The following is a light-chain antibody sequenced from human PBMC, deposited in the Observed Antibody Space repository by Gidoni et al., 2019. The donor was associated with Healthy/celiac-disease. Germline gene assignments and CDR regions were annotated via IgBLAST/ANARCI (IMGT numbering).Light chain of an antibody. Sequence: VLTQSPGTLSLSPGERATLSCRASQSVSSSYLAWYQQKPGQAPRLLIYGASSRATGIPDRFSGSGSGTDFTLTISRLEPEDFAVYYCQQYGSSPRTFXQXTKVEIK. CDR1: QSVSSSY. J-gene: IGKJ1*01. CDR3: QQYGSSPRT. V-gene: IGKV3-20*01. CDR2: GAS.